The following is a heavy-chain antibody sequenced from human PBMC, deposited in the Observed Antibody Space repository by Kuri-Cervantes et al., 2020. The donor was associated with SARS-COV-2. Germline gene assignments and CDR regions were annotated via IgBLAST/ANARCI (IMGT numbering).Heavy chain of an antibody. Sequence: ETLSLTCAASGFTFSSYSMNWVRQAPGKGLEWVSNIGSSISTIYHADSVKGRFTVSRDNAKNSLYLQMNSLRAEDTAVYYCARVHKAGATYYYYYMDVWGKGTTVTVSS. CDR1: GFTFSSYS. CDR3: ARVHKAGATYYYYYMDV. J-gene: IGHJ6*03. CDR2: IGSSISTI. D-gene: IGHD1-26*01. V-gene: IGHV3-48*01.